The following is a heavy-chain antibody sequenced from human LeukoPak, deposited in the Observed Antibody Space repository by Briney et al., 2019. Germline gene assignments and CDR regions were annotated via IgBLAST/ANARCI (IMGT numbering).Heavy chain of an antibody. V-gene: IGHV4-34*01. J-gene: IGHJ4*02. CDR2: INHSGST. CDR3: AVMITFGGVIARIDY. CDR1: GGYFSGYY. D-gene: IGHD3-16*02. Sequence: SETLSLTGAVYGGYFSGYYWSWIRQPPGKGLEWIGEINHSGSTNYNPSLKSRVTISVDTSKNQFSLKLSSVTAADTAVYYCAVMITFGGVIARIDYWGQGTLVTVSS.